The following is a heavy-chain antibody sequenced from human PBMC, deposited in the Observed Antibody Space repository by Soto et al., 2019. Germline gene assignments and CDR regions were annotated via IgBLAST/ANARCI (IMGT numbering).Heavy chain of an antibody. D-gene: IGHD1-26*01. CDR3: ARAGGSYFGPFDS. CDR2: ISYDGSNK. J-gene: IGHJ4*02. V-gene: IGHV3-30-3*01. CDR1: GFTFSRYT. Sequence: PGGSPRPSCAGSGFTFSRYTMHWVRQAPGKGLEWVAVISYDGSNKSYADSVKGRFTISRDNSKNTLYVQMKSLRAEDTAVFYCARAGGSYFGPFDSWGQGTLLTVSS.